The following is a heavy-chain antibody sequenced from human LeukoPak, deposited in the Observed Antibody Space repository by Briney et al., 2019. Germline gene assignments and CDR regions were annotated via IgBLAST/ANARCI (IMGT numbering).Heavy chain of an antibody. CDR3: ARSRIAVTFDY. CDR2: IYYSGST. CDR1: GGSISSYY. V-gene: IGHV4-59*01. D-gene: IGHD6-19*01. J-gene: IGHJ4*02. Sequence: PSETLSLTCTVSGGSISSYYWSWIRQPPGKGLEWIGYIYYSGSTNYNPSLKSRVTIPVDTSKNQFSLKLSSVTAVDTAVYYCARSRIAVTFDYWGQGTLVTVSS.